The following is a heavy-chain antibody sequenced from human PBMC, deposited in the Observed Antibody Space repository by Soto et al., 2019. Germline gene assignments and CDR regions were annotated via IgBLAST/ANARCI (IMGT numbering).Heavy chain of an antibody. V-gene: IGHV1-3*01. CDR1: EYTFTSYG. CDR2: VNPGNGNT. J-gene: IGHJ4*02. CDR3: ARGGYFDSSNYLAY. Sequence: QVQLVQSGAEVKKPGASVKVSCTASEYTFTSYGINWVRQAPVRVDEWMGWVNPGNGNTKYSQQFQGRVIIDRDTSASTAYMELSSLRSEDTAVYYCARGGYFDSSNYLAYWGLGTLVTVSS. D-gene: IGHD3-22*01.